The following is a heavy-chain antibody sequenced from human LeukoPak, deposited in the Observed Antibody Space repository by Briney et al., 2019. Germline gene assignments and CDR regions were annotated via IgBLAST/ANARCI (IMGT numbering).Heavy chain of an antibody. D-gene: IGHD6-13*01. CDR3: ARDKTPGIAAAGPPDY. J-gene: IGHJ4*02. CDR2: INPNSGGT. CDR1: GYTFTGHY. Sequence: GASVKVSCKASGYTFTGHYMHWVRQAPGQGLEWMGWINPNSGGTNYAQKFQGRVTMTRDTSISTAYMELSRLRSDDTAVYYCARDKTPGIAAAGPPDYWGQGTLVTVSS. V-gene: IGHV1-2*02.